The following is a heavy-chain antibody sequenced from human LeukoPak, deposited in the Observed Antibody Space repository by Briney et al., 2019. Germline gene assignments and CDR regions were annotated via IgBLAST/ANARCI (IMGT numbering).Heavy chain of an antibody. CDR1: GFTSSSYW. CDR2: INIDGSST. D-gene: IGHD6-13*01. V-gene: IGHV3-74*01. J-gene: IGHJ3*02. CDR3: ARDIADAFDI. Sequence: GGSLRLSCAASGFTSSSYWMHWVRQGPGKGLVWVSRINIDGSSTTYADSVKGRFTISRDSAKNTLYLQMNSLRAEDTAVYYCARDIADAFDIWGQGTVVTVSS.